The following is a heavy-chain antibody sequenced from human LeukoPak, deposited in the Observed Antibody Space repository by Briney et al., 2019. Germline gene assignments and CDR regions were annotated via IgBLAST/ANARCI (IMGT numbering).Heavy chain of an antibody. D-gene: IGHD3-22*01. CDR2: INPDGSST. CDR1: GFTFGTYW. Sequence: PGGSLRLSCAASGFTFGTYWMHLVRQGPGKGLMWVSRINPDGSSTTYADSVKGRFTISRDNAKNTLYLQMSSLRAEDTAVYYCARGRYYYDPLDYWGQGTLVTVSS. J-gene: IGHJ4*02. CDR3: ARGRYYYDPLDY. V-gene: IGHV3-74*01.